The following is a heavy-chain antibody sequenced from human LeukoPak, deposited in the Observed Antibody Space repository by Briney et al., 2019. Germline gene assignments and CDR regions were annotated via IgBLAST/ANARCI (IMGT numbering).Heavy chain of an antibody. J-gene: IGHJ4*02. D-gene: IGHD7-27*01. V-gene: IGHV3-30*02. CDR2: IRSDGSDK. Sequence: PGGSLRLSCAASGFNFRDYGMHWVRRTPGKGLEWVAFIRSDGSDKYCADSVKGRFTISRDTYTNTLYLQMNGLRAEDTAPYYGVKDEDWGFGSWGQGTPVTVSS. CDR3: VKDEDWGFGS. CDR1: GFNFRDYG.